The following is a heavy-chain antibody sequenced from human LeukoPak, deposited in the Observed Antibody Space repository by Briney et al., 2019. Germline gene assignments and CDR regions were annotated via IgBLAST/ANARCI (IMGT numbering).Heavy chain of an antibody. D-gene: IGHD6-6*01. CDR1: GYTFTSYY. Sequence: ASVKVSCKASGYTFTSYYMHWVRQAPGQGLEWMGIINPSGGSTSYAQKFQGRVTMTRDMSTSTVYMELSSLRSEDTAVYYCAREESAAAQHYWGQRTLVTVSS. V-gene: IGHV1-46*01. CDR3: AREESAAAQHY. J-gene: IGHJ4*02. CDR2: INPSGGST.